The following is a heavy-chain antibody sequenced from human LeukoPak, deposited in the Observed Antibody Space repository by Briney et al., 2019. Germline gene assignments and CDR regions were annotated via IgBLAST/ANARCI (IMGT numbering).Heavy chain of an antibody. CDR1: GGSISSYY. CDR2: IYYSGST. CDR3: ARVRGSYLDH. D-gene: IGHD1-26*01. J-gene: IGHJ4*02. V-gene: IGHV4-59*01. Sequence: SETLSLTRTVSGGSISSYYWSWIRQPPGKGLEWIGYIYYSGSTDYNPSLKSRVTMSVDTSKNQFSLKLNSVTAADTAVYYCARVRGSYLDHWGQGTLVTVSS.